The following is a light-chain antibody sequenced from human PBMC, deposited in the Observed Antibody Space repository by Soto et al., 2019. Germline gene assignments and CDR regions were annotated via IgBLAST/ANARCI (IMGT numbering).Light chain of an antibody. V-gene: IGLV1-47*01. CDR1: SSNIGSNY. Sequence: QSVLTQPPSASGTPGQRVTISCSGSSSNIGSNYVYWYQQLPGTAPKLLIYRNSQRPSGVPDRFSGSKSGTSASLAISGLRSEEEADDYCAAWDDSLSGVVFGGGTKVTVL. CDR2: RNS. CDR3: AAWDDSLSGVV. J-gene: IGLJ2*01.